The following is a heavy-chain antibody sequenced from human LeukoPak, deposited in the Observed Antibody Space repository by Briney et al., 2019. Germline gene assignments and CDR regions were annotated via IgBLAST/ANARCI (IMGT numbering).Heavy chain of an antibody. V-gene: IGHV1-18*01. CDR3: ARDNYYESSDDAFDI. D-gene: IGHD3-22*01. CDR1: GYTFTSYG. J-gene: IGHJ3*02. Sequence: ASVKVSCKASGYTFTSYGISWVRQAPGQGLEWMGWISAYNGNTNYAQKLQGRVTMTTDTSTSTAYMELRSLRYDDTAVYYCARDNYYESSDDAFDIWGQGTMVTVPS. CDR2: ISAYNGNT.